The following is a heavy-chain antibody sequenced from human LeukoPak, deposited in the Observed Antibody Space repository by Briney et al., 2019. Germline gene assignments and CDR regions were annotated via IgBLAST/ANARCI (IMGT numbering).Heavy chain of an antibody. CDR3: ARGPLYGDSGY. D-gene: IGHD3-3*01. V-gene: IGHV3-30-3*01. CDR1: GFTFSSYA. Sequence: GGSLRLSCAASGFTFSSYAMHWVRQAPGKGLEWVAVISYDGSNKYYADSVKGRFTISRDNSKNTLYLQMNSLRAEDTAVYYCARGPLYGDSGYWGQGTLVTVSS. J-gene: IGHJ4*02. CDR2: ISYDGSNK.